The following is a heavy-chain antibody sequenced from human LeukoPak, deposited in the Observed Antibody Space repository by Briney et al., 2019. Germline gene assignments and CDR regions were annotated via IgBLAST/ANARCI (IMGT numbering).Heavy chain of an antibody. J-gene: IGHJ6*03. V-gene: IGHV4-61*01. Sequence: PSETLSLTCTISGGSVTSGSYYWSWIRPPPEQELEWIGYIYYTGSTDYNPSLKSRVTISVETSKNQFSLQLSSVTAADTAIYYCATSLESYYDMDVWGKGTTVTVSS. CDR3: ATSLESYYDMDV. D-gene: IGHD5-24*01. CDR2: IYYTGST. CDR1: GGSVTSGSYY.